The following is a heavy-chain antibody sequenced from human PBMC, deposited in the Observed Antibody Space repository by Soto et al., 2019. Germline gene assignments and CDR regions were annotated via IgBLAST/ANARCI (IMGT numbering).Heavy chain of an antibody. CDR2: INHSGST. CDR3: ARAEVGVVAADI. D-gene: IGHD2-15*01. J-gene: IGHJ3*02. V-gene: IGHV4-34*01. CDR1: GGSFSGYY. Sequence: QVQLQQWGAGLLKPSETLSLTCAVYGGSFSGYYWSWIRQPPGKGLEWIGEINHSGSTNYNPSLKSRVTISVDTSKNQFSLKLSSVTAADTAVYYCARAEVGVVAADIWGQGTMVTVSS.